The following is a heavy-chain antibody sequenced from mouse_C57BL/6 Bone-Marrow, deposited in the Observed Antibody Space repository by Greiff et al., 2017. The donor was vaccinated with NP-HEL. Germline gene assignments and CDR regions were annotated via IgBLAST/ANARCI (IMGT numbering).Heavy chain of an antibody. D-gene: IGHD1-1*01. J-gene: IGHJ3*01. CDR1: GYTFTSYW. V-gene: IGHV1-53*01. CDR3: ARSLLRSFAY. Sequence: QVQLQQPGTELVKPGSSFKLSSKASGYTFTSYWMHWVKQRPGQGLEWIGNINPSNGGTDYNEKFKSKATLTVDKSSSTAYMQLSSLTSEDSAVYYCARSLLRSFAYWGQGTLVTVSA. CDR2: INPSNGGT.